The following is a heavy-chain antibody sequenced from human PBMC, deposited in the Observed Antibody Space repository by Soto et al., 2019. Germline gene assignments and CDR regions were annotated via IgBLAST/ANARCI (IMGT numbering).Heavy chain of an antibody. CDR3: ARDIVVVVAAPDYYYYGMDV. CDR2: INPSGGST. CDR1: GYTFTSYG. Sequence: ASVKVSCKASGYTFTSYGISWVRQAPGQGLEWMGIINPSGGSTSYAQKFQGRVTMTRDTSTSTVYMELSSLRSEDTAVYYCARDIVVVVAAPDYYYYGMDVWGQGTTVTVSS. J-gene: IGHJ6*02. D-gene: IGHD2-15*01. V-gene: IGHV1-46*01.